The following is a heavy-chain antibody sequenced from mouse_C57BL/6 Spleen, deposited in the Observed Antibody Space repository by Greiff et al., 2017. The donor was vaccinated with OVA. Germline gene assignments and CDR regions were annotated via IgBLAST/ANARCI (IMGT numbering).Heavy chain of an antibody. V-gene: IGHV5-17*01. CDR1: GFTFSDYG. CDR2: ISSGSSTI. D-gene: IGHD1-1*02. CDR3: AVENYAMDD. J-gene: IGHJ4*01. Sequence: EVKVVESGGGLVKPGGSLKLSCAASGFTFSDYGMHWVRQAPAKGLEWVAYISSGSSTIYYADTVKGRFTISRDNAKNTLFLQMTSLRSEDTAMYYCAVENYAMDDWGQGTSVTVSS.